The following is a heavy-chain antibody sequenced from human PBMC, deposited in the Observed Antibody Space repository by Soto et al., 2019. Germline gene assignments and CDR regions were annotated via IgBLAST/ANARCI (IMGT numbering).Heavy chain of an antibody. J-gene: IGHJ5*02. Sequence: GGSLRLSCAASGFTFSSYSMNWVRQAPGKGLEWVSYISSSSSTIYYADSVKGQFTISRDNAKNSLYLQMNSLRDEDTAVYYCARDGSGSYGDNWFDPWGQGTLVTVSS. CDR3: ARDGSGSYGDNWFDP. CDR2: ISSSSSTI. CDR1: GFTFSSYS. V-gene: IGHV3-48*02. D-gene: IGHD1-26*01.